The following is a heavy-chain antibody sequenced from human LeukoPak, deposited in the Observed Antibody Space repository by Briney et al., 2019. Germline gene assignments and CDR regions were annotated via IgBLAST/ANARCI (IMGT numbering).Heavy chain of an antibody. Sequence: GGSLRLSCAASGFTFSSYWMHWARHAPGKGLVWVSRINSDGSSTIYADSVKGRFTISRDNAKNTLYLQMNSLRAQDTAFFYCERSNSGYDHNFDYWGQGPRVPVP. V-gene: IGHV3-74*01. CDR3: ERSNSGYDHNFDY. J-gene: IGHJ4*02. CDR2: INSDGSST. D-gene: IGHD5-12*01. CDR1: GFTFSSYW.